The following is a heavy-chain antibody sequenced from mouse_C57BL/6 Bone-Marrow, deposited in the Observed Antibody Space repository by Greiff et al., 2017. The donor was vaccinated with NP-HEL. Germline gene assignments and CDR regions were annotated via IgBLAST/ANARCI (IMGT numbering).Heavy chain of an antibody. Sequence: QVQLQQSGAELVRPGTSVKVSCKASGYAFTNYLIEWVKQRPGQGLAWIGVINPGSGGTNYNEKFKGKATLTADKSSSTAYMQLISLTSEDSAVYFCARFLRDTNYAMDYWGQGTPVTVSS. V-gene: IGHV1-54*01. CDR3: ARFLRDTNYAMDY. J-gene: IGHJ4*01. D-gene: IGHD1-1*01. CDR1: GYAFTNYL. CDR2: INPGSGGT.